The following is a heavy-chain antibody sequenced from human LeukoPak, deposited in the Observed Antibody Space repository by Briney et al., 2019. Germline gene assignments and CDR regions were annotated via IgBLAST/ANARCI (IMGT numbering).Heavy chain of an antibody. D-gene: IGHD6-19*01. CDR3: ARDPYSGGYGAYYYYYMDV. Sequence: GGSLRLSCAASRFIVSDYYMSWIRQAPGKGLEWVSYISTSGSTIYYADSVKGRFTVSRDNTKNSLYLQMNSLRDEDTAVYYCARDPYSGGYGAYYYYYMDVWGKGTTVTVSS. J-gene: IGHJ6*03. CDR2: ISTSGSTI. V-gene: IGHV3-11*04. CDR1: RFIVSDYY.